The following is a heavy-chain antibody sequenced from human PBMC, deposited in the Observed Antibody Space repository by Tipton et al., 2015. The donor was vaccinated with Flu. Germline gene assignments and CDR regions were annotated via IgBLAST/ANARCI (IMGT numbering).Heavy chain of an antibody. D-gene: IGHD3-10*01. J-gene: IGHJ4*02. CDR3: ASFGNY. V-gene: IGHV3-7*01. CDR2: IKQDGSEK. CDR1: GFTFSSYW. Sequence: SLRLSCAASGFTFSSYWMSWVRRAPGKGLEWVANIKQDGSEKYYMDSVKGRFTISRDKSKNSLYLQMNSLRAEATAVYYCASFGNYSGQGTLVTVSS.